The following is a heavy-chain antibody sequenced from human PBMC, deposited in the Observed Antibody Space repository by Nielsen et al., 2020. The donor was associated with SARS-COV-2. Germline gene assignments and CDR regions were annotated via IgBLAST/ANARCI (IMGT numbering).Heavy chain of an antibody. CDR2: IYPGDSDI. V-gene: IGHV5-51*01. CDR1: GYSFTNYW. CDR3: ARPGVSCSSTSCYEGNYYYYYGMDV. J-gene: IGHJ6*02. Sequence: GGSLRLSCKGSGYSFTNYWVGWVRQMPRKGLEWMGIIYPGDSDIRYSPSFQGHVTISADKSISTAYLQWSSLKASDTAMYYCARPGVSCSSTSCYEGNYYYYYGMDVWGQGTTVTVSS. D-gene: IGHD2-2*01.